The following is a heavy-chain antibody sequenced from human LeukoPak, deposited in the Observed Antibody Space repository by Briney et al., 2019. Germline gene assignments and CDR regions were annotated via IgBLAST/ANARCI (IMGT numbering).Heavy chain of an antibody. CDR2: INPNSGGT. V-gene: IGHV1-2*02. CDR3: ARGAGYSSSWYNY. Sequence: GASVKVSCKASGYTFTGYYMHWVRQAPGQGLEWMGWINPNSGGTNYAQKFQGRVTMTRDTSISTAYMGLSRLRSDDTAVYYCARGAGYSSSWYNYWGQGTLVTVSS. CDR1: GYTFTGYY. D-gene: IGHD6-13*01. J-gene: IGHJ4*02.